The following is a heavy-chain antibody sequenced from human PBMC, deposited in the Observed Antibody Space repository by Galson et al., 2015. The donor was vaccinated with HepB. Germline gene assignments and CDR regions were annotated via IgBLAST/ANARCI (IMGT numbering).Heavy chain of an antibody. V-gene: IGHV1-69*13. D-gene: IGHD4-17*01. J-gene: IGHJ4*02. CDR2: IIPIFGSA. CDR1: GGTFSSYA. CDR3: AAPTYGVHIDY. Sequence: SVKVSCKASGGTFSSYAISWVRQAPGQGLEWMGGIIPIFGSANCAQKFQGRVTITADESTSTAYMELSSLRSEDTAVYYCAAPTYGVHIDYWGQGTLVTVSS.